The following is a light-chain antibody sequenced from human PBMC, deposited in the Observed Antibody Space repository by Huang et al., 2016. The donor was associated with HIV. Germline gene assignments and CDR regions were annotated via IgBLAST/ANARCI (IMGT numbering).Light chain of an antibody. J-gene: IGKJ4*01. CDR3: QQRSNWPLT. Sequence: EIVLTQSPATLSLSPGERATLSCRASQSVSSDLAWYQQKPGQAPRLLIYDASNRATGSPGMFSGSGSGTDFTLTSSSLEPEYFAVYYCQQRSNWPLTFGGGTKVEIK. CDR1: QSVSSD. V-gene: IGKV3-11*01. CDR2: DAS.